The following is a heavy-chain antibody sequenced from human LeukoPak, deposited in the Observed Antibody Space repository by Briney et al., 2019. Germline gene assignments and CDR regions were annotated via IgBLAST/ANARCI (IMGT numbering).Heavy chain of an antibody. J-gene: IGHJ4*02. D-gene: IGHD3-10*01. CDR2: IYHSGRT. CDR1: GDSINGGYY. CDR3: ARDRPDYYAPGSYGPNYFDS. V-gene: IGHV4-38-2*02. Sequence: SETLSLTCSVSGDSINGGYYWGWIRQPPGKGLQWIATIYHSGRTYYNPSFASRVTISVDTSKNQFSLKLTSVTAADSAVYYCARDRPDYYAPGSYGPNYFDSWGQGTLVTVSS.